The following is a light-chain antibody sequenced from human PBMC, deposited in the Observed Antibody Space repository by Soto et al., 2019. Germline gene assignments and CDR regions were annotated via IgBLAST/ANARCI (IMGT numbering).Light chain of an antibody. J-gene: IGKJ5*01. Sequence: EIVLTQSPVTLSLSPGERATLSCRASQSVTTYLAWYQQKPGQAPRLLIYGASSRATGIPDRFSGSGSGTDFTLTISRLEPEDFAVYYCQQYSNWPPITFGQGTRLEI. CDR1: QSVTTY. V-gene: IGKV3-20*01. CDR2: GAS. CDR3: QQYSNWPPIT.